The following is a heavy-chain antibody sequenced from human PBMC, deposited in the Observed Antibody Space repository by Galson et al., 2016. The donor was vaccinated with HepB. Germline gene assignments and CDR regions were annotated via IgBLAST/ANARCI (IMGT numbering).Heavy chain of an antibody. Sequence: SVKVSCKASGYTFTAYYMHWVRQAPGQGLEWLGWINPNSGGTNYAQNVQGRVTMTRDTSISTAYMELSRLTSDDTAVYYCATPRSVSIAAAGTFDCWGQGTLVTISS. CDR3: ATPRSVSIAAAGTFDC. CDR1: GYTFTAYY. D-gene: IGHD6-13*01. CDR2: INPNSGGT. J-gene: IGHJ4*02. V-gene: IGHV1-2*02.